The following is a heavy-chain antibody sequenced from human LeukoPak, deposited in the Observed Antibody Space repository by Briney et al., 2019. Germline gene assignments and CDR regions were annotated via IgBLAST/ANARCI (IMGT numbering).Heavy chain of an antibody. D-gene: IGHD5-18*01. V-gene: IGHV4-39*07. J-gene: IGHJ4*02. CDR2: INHSGST. CDR3: ARATGLPGLYYFDY. Sequence: SETLSLTCTVSGGSISSSSYYWSWIRQPPGKGLEWIGEINHSGSTNYNPSLKSRVTISVDTSKNQFSLKLSSVTAADTAVYYCARATGLPGLYYFDYWGQGTLVTVSS. CDR1: GGSISSSSYY.